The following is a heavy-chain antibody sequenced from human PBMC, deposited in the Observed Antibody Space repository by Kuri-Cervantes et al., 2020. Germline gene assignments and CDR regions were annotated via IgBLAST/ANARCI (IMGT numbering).Heavy chain of an antibody. V-gene: IGHV3-66*01. CDR2: IYSGGST. CDR1: GFTVSSNY. Sequence: GGSLRLSCAASGFTVSSNYMSWVRQAPGKGLEWVSVIYSGGSTYYADSVKGRFTISRDNSKNTLYLQMNSLRAEDTAVYYCARVTAAAALDYWGQGTLVTVSS. D-gene: IGHD6-13*01. CDR3: ARVTAAAALDY. J-gene: IGHJ4*02.